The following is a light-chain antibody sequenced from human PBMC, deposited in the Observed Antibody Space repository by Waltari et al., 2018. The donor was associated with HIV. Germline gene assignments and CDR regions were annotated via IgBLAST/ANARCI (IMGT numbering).Light chain of an antibody. CDR2: EVN. J-gene: IGLJ3*02. V-gene: IGLV2-23*02. CDR1: RSSVGSYYL. Sequence: QSALTQPASVSGSPGQSITISCTGTRSSVGSYYLVSWYQQHPGKAPKLMIYEVNKRPSGVSNRFSGSKSGNTASLTISGLQAEDEADFYCCSYAGSSTLVFGGGTKLTVL. CDR3: CSYAGSSTLV.